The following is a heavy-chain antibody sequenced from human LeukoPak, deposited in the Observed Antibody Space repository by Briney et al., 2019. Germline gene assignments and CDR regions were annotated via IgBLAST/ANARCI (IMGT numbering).Heavy chain of an antibody. CDR2: IYHSGRT. D-gene: IGHD1-26*01. V-gene: IGHV4-34*01. J-gene: IGHJ4*02. CDR1: GGSFSGYY. CDR3: ARRSLVGATYDY. Sequence: SETLSLTCAVYGGSFSGYYWTWIRQPPGKGLEWIGEIYHSGRTNYNPSLKSRVTISIDMSKNQFSLKLSSVTAADTAVYYCARRSLVGATYDYWGQGTLVTVSS.